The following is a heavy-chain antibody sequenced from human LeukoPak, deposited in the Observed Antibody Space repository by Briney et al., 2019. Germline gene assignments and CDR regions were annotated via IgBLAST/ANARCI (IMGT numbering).Heavy chain of an antibody. CDR2: ISGSGGST. V-gene: IGHV3-23*01. Sequence: GGSLRLSCAASGFTFSSYAMSWVRQAPGKGLEWVSAISGSGGSTYYADSVKGRFTISRDNSKNTLYLQMNSLRAEDTALYYCAKALYGSGSPAGYWGQGTLVTVSS. J-gene: IGHJ4*02. D-gene: IGHD3-10*01. CDR1: GFTFSSYA. CDR3: AKALYGSGSPAGY.